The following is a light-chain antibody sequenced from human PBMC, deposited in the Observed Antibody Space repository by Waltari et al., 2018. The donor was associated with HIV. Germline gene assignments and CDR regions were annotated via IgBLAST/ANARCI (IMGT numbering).Light chain of an antibody. CDR1: SSNIGSNY. J-gene: IGLJ2*01. V-gene: IGLV1-47*01. CDR2: RNN. Sequence: QSVLTQPPSASGTPGQRITISCSGSSSNIGSNYVYWYQQLPGTAPKLLIYRNNQRPSGVPDRFSGSKSGTSASRAIRGLRSEDEADYYCATWDDTLSGHVVFGGGTKLNVL. CDR3: ATWDDTLSGHVV.